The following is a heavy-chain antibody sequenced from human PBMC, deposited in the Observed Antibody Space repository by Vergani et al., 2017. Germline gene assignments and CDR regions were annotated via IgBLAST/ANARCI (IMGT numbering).Heavy chain of an antibody. Sequence: QVQLQESGPGLVKPSQTLSLTCTVSGASINNEFYYWHWIRQPAGKGLEWIGRIYVSGITDYNSSLQSRVSMSVDTSKNQFSLTLTSVTAADTAVYFCARDLSESGWYTFGHWGQGIAVTVS. CDR3: ARDLSESGWYTFGH. CDR1: GASINNEFYY. V-gene: IGHV4-61*02. D-gene: IGHD6-13*01. J-gene: IGHJ4*02. CDR2: IYVSGIT.